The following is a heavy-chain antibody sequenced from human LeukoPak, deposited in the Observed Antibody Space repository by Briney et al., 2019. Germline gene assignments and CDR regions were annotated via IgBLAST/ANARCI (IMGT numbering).Heavy chain of an antibody. Sequence: PGGSLRLSCAASGFTFSSYGMHWVRQAPGKGLEWVAVIWYDGSNKYYADSVKGRFTISRDNSKNTLYLQMNSLKTEDTAVYYCTTRGGSWGVPGYYFDYWGQGTLVTVSS. D-gene: IGHD3-16*01. CDR1: GFTFSSYG. CDR3: TTRGGSWGVPGYYFDY. V-gene: IGHV3-33*01. J-gene: IGHJ4*02. CDR2: IWYDGSNK.